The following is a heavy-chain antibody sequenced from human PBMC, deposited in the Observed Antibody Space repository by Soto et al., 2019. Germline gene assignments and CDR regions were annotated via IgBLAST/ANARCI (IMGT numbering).Heavy chain of an antibody. Sequence: QVQLQESGPGLVKPWETLSLTCTVPGGSISSYNWSWIRQSPGKGLEWIGYVFYSGATNYHPSFKSRVTISVDTSKSQFSLKLSSVTAADTALYYCARGPTRYYFDYWGRGTLVTVSS. D-gene: IGHD2-15*01. CDR2: VFYSGAT. J-gene: IGHJ4*02. CDR3: ARGPTRYYFDY. CDR1: GGSISSYN. V-gene: IGHV4-59*01.